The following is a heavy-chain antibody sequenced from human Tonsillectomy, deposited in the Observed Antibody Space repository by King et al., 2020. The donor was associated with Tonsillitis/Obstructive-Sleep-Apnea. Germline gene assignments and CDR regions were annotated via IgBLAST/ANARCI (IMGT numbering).Heavy chain of an antibody. D-gene: IGHD3-22*01. V-gene: IGHV1-18*01. Sequence: VQLVESGAEVKKPGASVKVSCKASGYTFTSYGISWVRQAPGQGLEWMGWISPYNGDTNYAQKLQGRVTKTTGTSTSTAYMELRRLRSDDTAVYYCARDSMSHYYDSSGYYTFDYWGQGTLVTVSS. CDR3: ARDSMSHYYDSSGYYTFDY. CDR2: ISPYNGDT. J-gene: IGHJ4*02. CDR1: GYTFTSYG.